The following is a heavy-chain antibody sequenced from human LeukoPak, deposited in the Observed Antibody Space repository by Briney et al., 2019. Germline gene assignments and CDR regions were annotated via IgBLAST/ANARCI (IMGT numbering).Heavy chain of an antibody. CDR3: ARDGHYTIYELRFDY. Sequence: GGSLRLSCAVSGLTFNNYAMSWVRQAPGKGLEWVSAISKSGDHTYYAASAKGRFTIYRDNSKNTQYLQMNSLRAEDTAVYYCARDGHYTIYELRFDYWGQGALVTVSS. D-gene: IGHD5/OR15-5a*01. J-gene: IGHJ4*02. CDR2: ISKSGDHT. V-gene: IGHV3-23*01. CDR1: GLTFNNYA.